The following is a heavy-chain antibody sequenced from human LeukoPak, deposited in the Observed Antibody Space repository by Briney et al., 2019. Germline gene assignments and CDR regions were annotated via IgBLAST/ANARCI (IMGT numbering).Heavy chain of an antibody. CDR3: ARAAGGYNYGPFDY. CDR1: GFAFSSYS. V-gene: IGHV3-21*01. J-gene: IGHJ4*02. CDR2: VSTSSSYI. Sequence: GGSLRLSCAASGFAFSSYSMNWVRQAPGKGLEWVSSVSTSSSYIYYADSVKGRFTISRDNANNSLYLQMHSLRAEDTAVYYCARAAGGYNYGPFDYWGQGTLVTVSS. D-gene: IGHD5-18*01.